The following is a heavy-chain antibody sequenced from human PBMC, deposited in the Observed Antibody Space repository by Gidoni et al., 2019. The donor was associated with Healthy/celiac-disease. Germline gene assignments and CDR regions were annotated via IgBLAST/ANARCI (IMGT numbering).Heavy chain of an antibody. CDR2: IYDSGST. CDR3: ARVKQLVVDY. D-gene: IGHD6-6*01. CDR1: GGFISSSSYS. Sequence: QLQLQESGPGLVKPSETLSPTCPVSGGFISSSSYSWGWIRQPPGKGLEWIGGIYDSGSTYYNPSLKSRVTIAVDTSKNQFSLKLSSVTAADAAVYYCARVKQLVVDYWGQGTLVTVSS. V-gene: IGHV4-39*07. J-gene: IGHJ4*02.